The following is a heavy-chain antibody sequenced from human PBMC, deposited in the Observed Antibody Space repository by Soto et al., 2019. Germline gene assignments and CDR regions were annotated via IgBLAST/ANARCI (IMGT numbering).Heavy chain of an antibody. J-gene: IGHJ6*02. V-gene: IGHV1-18*01. CDR3: AREGVAPYYYYGMDC. D-gene: IGHD5-12*01. CDR1: GYTFTRSG. CDR2: ISTYNGDT. Sequence: GASVKVSCKASGYTFTRSGISWVRQAPGQGLEWMGWISTYNGDTNYAQTFQGRVTMTTDTSTSTVHMEVRSLRSDDTAVYYCAREGVAPYYYYGMDCWGQGTQVTVSS.